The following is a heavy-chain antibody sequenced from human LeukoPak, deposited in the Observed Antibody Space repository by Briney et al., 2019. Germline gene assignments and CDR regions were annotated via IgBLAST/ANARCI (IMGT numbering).Heavy chain of an antibody. J-gene: IGHJ4*02. D-gene: IGHD3-10*01. CDR3: AKMGDHYYGSGSLSPGY. CDR1: GFTFSSYA. V-gene: IGHV3-23*01. CDR2: ISGSGGST. Sequence: GGSLRLSCAASGFTFSSYAMSWVRQAPGKGLGWVSAISGSGGSTYYADSVKGRFTISRDNSKNTLYLQMNSLRAEDTAVYYCAKMGDHYYGSGSLSPGYWGQGTLVTVSS.